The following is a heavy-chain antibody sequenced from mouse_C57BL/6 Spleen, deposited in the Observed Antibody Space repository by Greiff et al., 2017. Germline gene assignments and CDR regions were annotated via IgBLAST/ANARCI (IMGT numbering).Heavy chain of an antibody. CDR1: GYTFTDYE. CDR2: IDPETGGT. V-gene: IGHV1-15*01. J-gene: IGHJ4*01. Sequence: VQLKESGAELVQPGASVTLSCKASGYTFTDYEMHWVKQTPVHGLEWIGAIDPETGGTAYNQKFTGKAILTADKSSRTAYMELRGLTSEDSAVYYCTRSAMDYWGPGTSVTVSS. CDR3: TRSAMDY.